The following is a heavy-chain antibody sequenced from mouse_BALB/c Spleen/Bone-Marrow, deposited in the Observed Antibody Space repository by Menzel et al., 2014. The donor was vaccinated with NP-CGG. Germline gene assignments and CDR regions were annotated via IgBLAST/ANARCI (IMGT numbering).Heavy chain of an antibody. CDR1: GYTFTSYW. Sequence: DLVKSGASVKLSCKAPGYTFTSYWINWIKQRPGQGLEWIGRIAPGSGSTYYNEMFKGKATLTVDTSSSTAYIQLSSLSSEDSAVYFCARSRDGYFDVWGAGTTVTVSS. CDR3: ARSRDGYFDV. V-gene: IGHV1S41*01. J-gene: IGHJ1*01. CDR2: IAPGSGST.